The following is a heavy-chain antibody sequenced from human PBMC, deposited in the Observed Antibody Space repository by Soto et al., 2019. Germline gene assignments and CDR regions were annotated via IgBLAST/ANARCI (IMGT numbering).Heavy chain of an antibody. CDR1: VYTFTSYG. D-gene: IGHD6-6*01. CDR2: ISAYNGNR. CDR3: ARDQSSSSTQGWFDP. Sequence: VQLGQSGAEVKKPGASVKVSCKASVYTFTSYGISRGRKAPGQGRGWMGWISAYNGNRNYAQKLQGRVTRTTDTSTSTAYLELKSLRSDDTAVYYCARDQSSSSTQGWFDPWGQGTLVTVSS. J-gene: IGHJ5*02. V-gene: IGHV1-18*01.